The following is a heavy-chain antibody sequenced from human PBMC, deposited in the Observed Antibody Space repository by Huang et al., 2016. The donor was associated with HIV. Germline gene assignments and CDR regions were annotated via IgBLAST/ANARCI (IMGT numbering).Heavy chain of an antibody. CDR1: GFTFSTYG. Sequence: QVQLVESGGGVVQPGRSLRLSCAASGFTFSTYGMHWVCQAPGKGREWVTVISYDGSEKYYADSVKVRFTSSRDNSNNTLYLQMNSLRADDTAVYYCVKDQGHTFMVRYHFDFWGQGTLVTVSS. CDR2: ISYDGSEK. J-gene: IGHJ4*02. D-gene: IGHD3-10*01. CDR3: VKDQGHTFMVRYHFDF. V-gene: IGHV3-30*18.